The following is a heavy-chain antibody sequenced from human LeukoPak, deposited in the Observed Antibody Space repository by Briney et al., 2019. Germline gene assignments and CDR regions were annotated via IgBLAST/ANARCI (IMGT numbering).Heavy chain of an antibody. V-gene: IGHV3-20*04. J-gene: IGHJ6*03. D-gene: IGHD5-12*01. Sequence: PGGSLRLSCAASGFTFSSYAMSWVRQAPGKGLEWVSGINWDGGNISYADSVKGRFTISRDNAKDSLYLQMNSLRAEDTALYYCARVNSGYDFISYYYYYYMDVWGKGTTVTISS. CDR3: ARVNSGYDFISYYYYYYMDV. CDR2: INWDGGNI. CDR1: GFTFSSYA.